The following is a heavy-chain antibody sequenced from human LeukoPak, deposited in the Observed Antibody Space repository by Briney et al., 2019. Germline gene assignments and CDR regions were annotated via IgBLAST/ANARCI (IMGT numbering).Heavy chain of an antibody. Sequence: GGSLRLSCAASGFTFSSYGMSWVRQAPGKGLEWVSAISGSGGSTYYADSVKGRFIISRDNSKNTLYLQRNSLRAEDTAVYYCANDGAYYDSSTDAFDIWGQGTMVTVSS. V-gene: IGHV3-23*01. CDR2: ISGSGGST. D-gene: IGHD3-22*01. J-gene: IGHJ3*02. CDR1: GFTFSSYG. CDR3: ANDGAYYDSSTDAFDI.